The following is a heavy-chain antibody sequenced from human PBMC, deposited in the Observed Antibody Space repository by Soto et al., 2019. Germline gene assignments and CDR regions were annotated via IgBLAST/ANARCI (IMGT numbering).Heavy chain of an antibody. J-gene: IGHJ4*02. Sequence: QVQLQESGPGLVKPSQTLSLTCTVSGGSIISGGYYWSWIGQRPGKGLEWIGYIYYSGSTYYNPSLKSRVTISVDTSKNQFSLKLSSVTAADTAVYHCAREGSYTRIDYWGQGTLVTVSS. V-gene: IGHV4-31*03. CDR3: AREGSYTRIDY. D-gene: IGHD3-10*01. CDR2: IYYSGST. CDR1: GGSIISGGYY.